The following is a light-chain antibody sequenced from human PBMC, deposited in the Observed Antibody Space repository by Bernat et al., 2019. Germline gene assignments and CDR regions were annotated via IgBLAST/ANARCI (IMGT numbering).Light chain of an antibody. Sequence: QSALTQPRSVSGSPGQSVTISCTGTSRDVGTYEYVSWYQQHPGKAPKVMIFDVSKLPSGVHARFSGSKSGNTASLTISGLQADDEADYYCCSYAGSFNWVFGGGTKVTVL. V-gene: IGLV2-11*01. CDR3: CSYAGSFNWV. CDR1: SRDVGTYEY. J-gene: IGLJ3*02. CDR2: DVS.